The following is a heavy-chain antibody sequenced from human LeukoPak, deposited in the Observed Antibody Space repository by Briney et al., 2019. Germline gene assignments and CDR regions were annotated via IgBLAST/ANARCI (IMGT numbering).Heavy chain of an antibody. CDR1: GYSFTTYW. Sequence: GESLKISCEGSGYSFTTYWIAWVRQMPGKGLEWMGIIYPGDSDTRYSPSFQGQVTISADKSINSAYLQWNSLKASDTAMYFCARRRSSTLIDYWGQGTLVTVSS. V-gene: IGHV5-51*01. CDR3: ARRRSSTLIDY. J-gene: IGHJ4*02. CDR2: IYPGDSDT. D-gene: IGHD3-10*01.